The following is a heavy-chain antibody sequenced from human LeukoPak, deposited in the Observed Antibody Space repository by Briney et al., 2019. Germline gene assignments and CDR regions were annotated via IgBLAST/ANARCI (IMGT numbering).Heavy chain of an antibody. CDR3: ARDTNSPGEYYYYYGMDV. D-gene: IGHD3-10*01. J-gene: IGHJ6*02. CDR2: IIAILGIA. V-gene: IGHV1-69*04. Sequence: SVKVSCKASRGTFSSYAISWVRQAPGQGLEWMGRIIAILGIANYAQKFQGRVTITADKSTSTAYMELSSLRSEDTAVYYCARDTNSPGEYYYYYGMDVWGQGTTVTVSS. CDR1: RGTFSSYA.